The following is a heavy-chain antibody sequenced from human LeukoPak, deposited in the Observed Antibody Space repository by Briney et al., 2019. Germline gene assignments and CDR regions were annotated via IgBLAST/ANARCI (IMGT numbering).Heavy chain of an antibody. D-gene: IGHD6-25*01. CDR3: ARNRGVYYYYMDV. J-gene: IGHJ6*03. CDR2: ISSSSSYI. Sequence: GGSLRLSCAASGFTFSSYEMNWVRQAPGKGLEWVSSISSSSSYIYYADSVKGRFTISRDNAKNSLYLQMNSLRADDTAVYYCARNRGVYYYYMDVWGKGTTVTVSS. CDR1: GFTFSSYE. V-gene: IGHV3-21*01.